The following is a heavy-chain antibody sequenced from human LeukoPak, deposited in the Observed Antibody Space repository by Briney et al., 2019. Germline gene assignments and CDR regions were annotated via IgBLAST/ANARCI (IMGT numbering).Heavy chain of an antibody. CDR1: GFTFSNAW. D-gene: IGHD2-2*01. CDR2: IKSKTGGGTA. J-gene: IGHJ4*02. V-gene: IGHV3-15*01. CDR3: TTQLYCTSTTCIPY. Sequence: PGGSLRLSCAASGFTFSNAWKSWVRQAPGKGLEWVGRIKSKTGGGTADYAAPVKGRFTISRDDSKNTLYLQMNSLKTEDIAVYYCTTQLYCTSTTCIPYWGQGTLVTVSS.